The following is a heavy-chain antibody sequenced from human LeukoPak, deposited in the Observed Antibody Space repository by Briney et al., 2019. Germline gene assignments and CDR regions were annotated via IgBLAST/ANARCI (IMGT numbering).Heavy chain of an antibody. J-gene: IGHJ6*03. D-gene: IGHD6-13*01. CDR3: AREGIGIAAAGAYYYYYYMDV. CDR1: GFTFSSYS. Sequence: HPGGSLRLSCAASGFTFSSYSMNWVRQAPGKGLEWVANVKQDGSEKYYVDSVKGRFTISRDNAKNSLYLQMNSLRAEDTAVYYCAREGIGIAAAGAYYYYYYMDVWGKGTTVTVTS. CDR2: VKQDGSEK. V-gene: IGHV3-7*01.